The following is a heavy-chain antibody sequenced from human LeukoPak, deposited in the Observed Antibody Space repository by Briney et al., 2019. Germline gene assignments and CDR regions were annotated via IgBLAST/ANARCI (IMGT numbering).Heavy chain of an antibody. CDR2: IIPILGTA. Sequence: ASVKVSCKASGGTFSSYAISWVRQAPGQGLEWMGRIIPILGTANYAQTFQGRVTITTDESTSTAYMELSSLRSEDTAVYYCATFWSGYYNYWGQGTLVTVSS. CDR1: GGTFSSYA. J-gene: IGHJ4*02. D-gene: IGHD3-3*01. CDR3: ATFWSGYYNY. V-gene: IGHV1-69*05.